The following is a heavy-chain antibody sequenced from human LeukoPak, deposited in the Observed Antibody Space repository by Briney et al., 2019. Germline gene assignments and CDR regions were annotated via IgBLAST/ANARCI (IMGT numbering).Heavy chain of an antibody. CDR3: ATDYGGNNY. CDR2: VSYDGNKK. CDR1: GFTFSSYA. Sequence: GGSLRLSCAASGFTFSSYAMSWVRQAPGKGLEWAATVSYDGNKKHYADSVKGRFTISRDNSKNTLYLQMDSLRAEDTAVYYCATDYGGNNYWGQGTLVTVSS. D-gene: IGHD4-23*01. V-gene: IGHV3-30*03. J-gene: IGHJ4*02.